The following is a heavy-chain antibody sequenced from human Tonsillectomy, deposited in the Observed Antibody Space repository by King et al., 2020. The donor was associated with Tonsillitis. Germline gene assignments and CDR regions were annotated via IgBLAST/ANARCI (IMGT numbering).Heavy chain of an antibody. V-gene: IGHV3-33*01. CDR3: ARGATGPTY. CDR1: GFTFSTYG. Sequence: VQLVESGGGVVQPGRSLRLSCAASGFTFSTYGMHWVRQSPGKWRQCLAVIWSDGSNKYYADSVNGRFTISSDNSKNTLYLQINSLSAEDTAVYYCARGATGPTYWGQGTLVTVSS. J-gene: IGHJ4*02. CDR2: IWSDGSNK. D-gene: IGHD1/OR15-1a*01.